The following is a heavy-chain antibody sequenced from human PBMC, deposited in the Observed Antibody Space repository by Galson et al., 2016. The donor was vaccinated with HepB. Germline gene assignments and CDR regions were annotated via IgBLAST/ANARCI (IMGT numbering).Heavy chain of an antibody. CDR3: AHRLNGYCSSISCYAGIFDY. D-gene: IGHD2-2*01. CDR1: GFSLSTRGVG. Sequence: PALVKPTQTLTLTCTFSGFSLSTRGVGVGWIRQPPGKALEWLAIIYWDDDKRYSPSLKSRLTITKDTSKNLVVLTMTNTDPVDTATYYCAHRLNGYCSSISCYAGIFDYWGQGNLVTVSS. CDR2: IYWDDDK. J-gene: IGHJ4*02. V-gene: IGHV2-5*02.